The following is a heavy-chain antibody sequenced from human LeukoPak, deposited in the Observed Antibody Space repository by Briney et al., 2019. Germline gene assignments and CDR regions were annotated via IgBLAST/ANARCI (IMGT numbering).Heavy chain of an antibody. CDR3: ARLITMVRGVIINEDY. CDR2: IYYSGST. J-gene: IGHJ4*02. CDR1: GGSISSSSYY. Sequence: SETLSLTCTVSGGSISSSSYYWGWIRQPPGKGLEWIGSIYYSGSTYYNPSLKSRVTISVDTSKNQFSLKLSSVTAADTAVYYCARLITMVRGVIINEDYWGQGTLVTVSS. D-gene: IGHD3-10*01. V-gene: IGHV4-39*07.